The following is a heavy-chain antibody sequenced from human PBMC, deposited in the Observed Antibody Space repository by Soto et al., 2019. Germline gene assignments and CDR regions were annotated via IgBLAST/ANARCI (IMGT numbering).Heavy chain of an antibody. V-gene: IGHV4-39*01. CDR1: GGSISSSSYY. CDR2: IYYSGST. J-gene: IGHJ4*02. Sequence: QLQLQESGPGLVKPSETLSLTCTVSGGSISSSSYYWGWIRQPPGKGLEWIGSIYYSGSTYYNPSLQSRVTISVDTSKNQFSLQLSSVTAADTAVYYCATTYYFGSGRAYWGQGTLVTVSS. D-gene: IGHD3-10*01. CDR3: ATTYYFGSGRAY.